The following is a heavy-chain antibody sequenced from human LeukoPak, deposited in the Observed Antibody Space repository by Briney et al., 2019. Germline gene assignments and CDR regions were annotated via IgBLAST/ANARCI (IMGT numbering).Heavy chain of an antibody. D-gene: IGHD6-19*01. CDR1: GGTFSSYA. CDR3: ARDRDSSGWYESSYYYGMDV. CDR2: INIYSGNT. Sequence: SVKVSCKASGGTFSSYAINWVRQAPGQGLEWVGWINIYSGNTDYAQKFQGRVTITADKSTSTAYMELSSLRSEDTAVYYCARDRDSSGWYESSYYYGMDVWGQGTTVTVSS. J-gene: IGHJ6*02. V-gene: IGHV1-69*10.